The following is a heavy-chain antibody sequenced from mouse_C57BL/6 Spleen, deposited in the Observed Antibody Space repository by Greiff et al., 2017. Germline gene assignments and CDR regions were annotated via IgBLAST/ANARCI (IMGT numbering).Heavy chain of an antibody. D-gene: IGHD1-1*01. CDR2: INPNNGGT. Sequence: VQLQQSGPELVKPGASVKIPCKASGYTFTDYNMDWVKQSHGKSLEWIGDINPNNGGTIYNQKFKGKATLTVDKSSSTAYMELRSLTSEDTAVYYCARPVVAPDYYARDYWGQGTSVTVSS. V-gene: IGHV1-18*01. CDR1: GYTFTDYN. J-gene: IGHJ4*01. CDR3: ARPVVAPDYYARDY.